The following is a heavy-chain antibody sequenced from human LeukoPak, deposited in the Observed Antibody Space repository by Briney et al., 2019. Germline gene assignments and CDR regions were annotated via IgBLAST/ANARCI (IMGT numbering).Heavy chain of an antibody. D-gene: IGHD6-19*01. CDR2: INHSGST. V-gene: IGHV4-34*01. J-gene: IGHJ3*02. CDR3: ARAWAYSSGWYRGAFDI. CDR1: GGSFSGYY. Sequence: PSETLSLTCAVYGGSFSGYYWSWIRQPPGKGLEWIGEINHSGSTNYNPSLKSRVTISVDTSKNQFSLKLSSVTAADTAVYYCARAWAYSSGWYRGAFDIWGQGTMVTVSS.